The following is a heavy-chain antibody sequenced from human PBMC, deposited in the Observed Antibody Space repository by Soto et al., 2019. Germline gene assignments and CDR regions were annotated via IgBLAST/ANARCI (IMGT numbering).Heavy chain of an antibody. CDR1: GFTFSSYE. CDR2: ISSSGSTI. CDR3: ARDMRVAAAGTGY. J-gene: IGHJ4*02. Sequence: GGSLRLSCAASGFTFSSYEMNWVRQAPGKGLEWVSYISSSGSTIYYADSVKGRFTISRDNAKNSLYLQMNSLRAEDTAIYYCARDMRVAAAGTGYWGQGTLVTVSS. V-gene: IGHV3-48*03. D-gene: IGHD6-13*01.